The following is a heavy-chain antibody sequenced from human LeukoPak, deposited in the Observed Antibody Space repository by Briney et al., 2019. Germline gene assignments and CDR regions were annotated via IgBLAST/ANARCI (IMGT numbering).Heavy chain of an antibody. J-gene: IGHJ6*03. Sequence: GGSLRLSCAASGFTFSSYSMNWVRQAPGKGLEWVSSISSSSSYIYYADSVKGRFTISRDNSKNTLYLQMNSLRAEDTAVYYCAKEGYCSGGSCYTYYYYMDVWGKGTTVTVSS. D-gene: IGHD2-15*01. V-gene: IGHV3-21*01. CDR3: AKEGYCSGGSCYTYYYYMDV. CDR1: GFTFSSYS. CDR2: ISSSSSYI.